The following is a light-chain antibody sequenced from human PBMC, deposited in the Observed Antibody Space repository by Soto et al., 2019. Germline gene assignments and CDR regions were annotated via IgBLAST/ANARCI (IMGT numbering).Light chain of an antibody. CDR3: QSYDSSLSVLVV. V-gene: IGLV1-40*01. CDR1: SSNIGAGYD. J-gene: IGLJ2*01. CDR2: GNS. Sequence: QPVLTQPPSVSGAPGQRVTISCTGSSSNIGAGYDVHWYQQLPGTAPKLLIYGNSNRPSGVPDRFSGSKSGTSASLAITGRQAEDEAEYYCQSYDSSLSVLVVFGGGTKVTVL.